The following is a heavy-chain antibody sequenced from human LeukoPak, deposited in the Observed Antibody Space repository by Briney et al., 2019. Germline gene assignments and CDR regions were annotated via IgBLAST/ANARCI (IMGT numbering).Heavy chain of an antibody. Sequence: PGGSLRLSCTVSGFTVSSNSMSWVRQAPGKGLEWVAYITLSRTTIYYADSVKGRFTISRDNAKNSLSLQMNSLRDEDTAVYYCARETPDSSSWTAFDFWGQGTLVTVSS. CDR3: ARETPDSSSWTAFDF. D-gene: IGHD6-13*01. V-gene: IGHV3-48*02. CDR1: GFTVSSNS. CDR2: ITLSRTTI. J-gene: IGHJ4*02.